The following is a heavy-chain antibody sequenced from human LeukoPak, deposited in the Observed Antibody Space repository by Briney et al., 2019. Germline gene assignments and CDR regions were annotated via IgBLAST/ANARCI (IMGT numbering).Heavy chain of an antibody. CDR2: IYYSGST. D-gene: IGHD5-18*01. CDR1: GVSISSSSYY. CDR3: ASSRGYNYGPPDY. V-gene: IGHV4-39*01. J-gene: IGHJ4*02. Sequence: SETLTLTCTVSGVSISSSSYYWGWIRQPPGKGLEWIGSIYYSGSTYYNPSLKSRVTISVDTSKDQFSLKLSSVIAADTAVYYSASSRGYNYGPPDYWGQGTLVTVSS.